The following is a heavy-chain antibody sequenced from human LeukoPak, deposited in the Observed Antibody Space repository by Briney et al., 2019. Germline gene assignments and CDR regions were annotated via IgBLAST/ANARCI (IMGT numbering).Heavy chain of an antibody. V-gene: IGHV3-66*01. CDR1: GFSVSRNY. J-gene: IGHJ4*02. CDR2: IYSGGGI. Sequence: GGSLRLSCAASGFSVSRNYMSWVRQAPGKGLEWVSVIYSGGGIHYADSVKGRFTSSRDNSENTIFLQMNNLRHEDTAVYYCARDSHKGLWGQGTLITVTS. CDR3: ARDSHKGL.